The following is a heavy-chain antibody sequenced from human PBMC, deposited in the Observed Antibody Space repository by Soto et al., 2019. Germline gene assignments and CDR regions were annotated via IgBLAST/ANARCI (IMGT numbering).Heavy chain of an antibody. CDR1: DGTSSSYD. D-gene: IGHD3-3*01. V-gene: IGHV4-4*07. CDR3: ARDGASDFGSGYIHPTVSAP. Sequence: SETLSLTYTVSDGTSSSYDGSWIRQPAGKGLEWIGRIYTSGSTNYNPSLKSRVTMSVDTSKNQFSLKLSSVTAAGTAVYYCARDGASDFGSGYIHPTVSAPWVKGTLVPV. J-gene: IGHJ5*02. CDR2: IYTSGST.